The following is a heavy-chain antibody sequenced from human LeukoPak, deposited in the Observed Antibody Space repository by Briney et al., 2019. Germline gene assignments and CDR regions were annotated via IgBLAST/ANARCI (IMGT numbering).Heavy chain of an antibody. J-gene: IGHJ6*03. CDR2: INHSGTT. V-gene: IGHV4-34*01. D-gene: IGHD2-2*01. Sequence: SETLSLTCAVDGGSFSAYYWSWIRQPPGKGLEWIGEINHSGTTIYNPSLKSRVTISVDTSKNQFSLKLSSVTAADTAVYYCARGYSRPYCSSTSCDYYYYYMDVWGKGTTVTISS. CDR1: GGSFSAYY. CDR3: ARGYSRPYCSSTSCDYYYYYMDV.